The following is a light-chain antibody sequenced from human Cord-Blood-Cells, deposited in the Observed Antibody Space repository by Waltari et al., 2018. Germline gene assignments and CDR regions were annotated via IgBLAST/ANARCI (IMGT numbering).Light chain of an antibody. CDR3: QQYNSYSYT. V-gene: IGKV1-5*03. J-gene: IGKJ2*01. Sequence: DIQMTQSPSTLSASVGDRVTITCRASQSISSWLAWYQQKPGKAPKLLIYKASSLESWVPSRFSGSGSGTEFTLTLSSLQPDDFATYYCQQYNSYSYTFGQGTKLEIK. CDR1: QSISSW. CDR2: KAS.